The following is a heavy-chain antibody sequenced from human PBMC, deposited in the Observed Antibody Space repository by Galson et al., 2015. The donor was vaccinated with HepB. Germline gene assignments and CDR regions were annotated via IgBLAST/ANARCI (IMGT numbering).Heavy chain of an antibody. J-gene: IGHJ6*02. CDR2: INAGNGNT. Sequence: SVKVSCKASGYTFTSYAMHWVRQAPGQRLEWMGWINAGNGNTKYSQKFQGRVTITRDTSASTAYMELSSLRSEDTAVYYCARDLRRITIFGVVIRGGDYYYYGMDVWGQGTTVTVSS. CDR3: ARDLRRITIFGVVIRGGDYYYYGMDV. CDR1: GYTFTSYA. D-gene: IGHD3-3*01. V-gene: IGHV1-3*01.